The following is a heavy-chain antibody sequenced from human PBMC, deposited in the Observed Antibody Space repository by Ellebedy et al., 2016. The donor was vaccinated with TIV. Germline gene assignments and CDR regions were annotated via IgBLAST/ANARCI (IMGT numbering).Heavy chain of an antibody. J-gene: IGHJ5*02. CDR1: GFTFSSYW. D-gene: IGHD3-10*01. CDR2: INSDGSST. Sequence: GGSLRLXXAASGFTFSSYWMHWVRQAPGKGLVWVSRINSDGSSTSYADSVKGRFTISRDNAKNTLYLQINSLRAEDTAVYYCARELRRGYNWFDPWGQGTLVTVSS. V-gene: IGHV3-74*01. CDR3: ARELRRGYNWFDP.